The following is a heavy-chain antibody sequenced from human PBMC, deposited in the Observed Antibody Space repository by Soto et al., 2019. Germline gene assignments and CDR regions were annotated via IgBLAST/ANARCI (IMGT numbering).Heavy chain of an antibody. CDR2: ISWNSGSI. D-gene: IGHD6-19*01. Sequence: EVQLVESGGGLGQPGRSLRLSCAASGVTFDDYAMHWVRQAPGKGLEWVSGISWNSGSIGYADSVKGRFTISRDNAKNSLYLQMNSLRAEDTALYYCAGAVAGTFYFDYWGQGTLVTVCS. CDR3: AGAVAGTFYFDY. J-gene: IGHJ4*02. CDR1: GVTFDDYA. V-gene: IGHV3-9*01.